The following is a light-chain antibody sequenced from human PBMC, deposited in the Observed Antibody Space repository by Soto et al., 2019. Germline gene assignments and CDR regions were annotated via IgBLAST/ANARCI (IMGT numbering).Light chain of an antibody. CDR3: QQYGTSPIT. CDR2: GAS. Sequence: ENVLTQSPGTLSLSPGERATLSCRASQTVSSYLTWYQQRPGQAPRLLIYGASKRATGIPDRFSGSGSGTDFTLTISRLEPEDFALYSGQQYGTSPITFGQGTRLEVK. CDR1: QTVSSY. J-gene: IGKJ5*01. V-gene: IGKV3-20*01.